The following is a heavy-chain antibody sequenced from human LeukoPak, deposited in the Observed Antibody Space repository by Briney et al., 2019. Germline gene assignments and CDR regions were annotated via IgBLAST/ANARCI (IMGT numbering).Heavy chain of an antibody. Sequence: AASVKVSCKASGYTFTNFGINWVRQAPGQGLEWMGWISAYSGNTKYAQKFQGRVTMTTDTSTGTAYIELRSLRSDDTAVYYCARGPMYSTSYYAPDYWGQGTPVTVSS. CDR1: GYTFTNFG. D-gene: IGHD6-13*01. V-gene: IGHV1-18*01. CDR3: ARGPMYSTSYYAPDY. J-gene: IGHJ4*02. CDR2: ISAYSGNT.